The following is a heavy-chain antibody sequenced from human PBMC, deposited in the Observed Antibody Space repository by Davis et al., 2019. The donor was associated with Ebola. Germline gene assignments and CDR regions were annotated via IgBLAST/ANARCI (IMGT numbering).Heavy chain of an antibody. CDR1: GFTFSSYG. V-gene: IGHV3-30*18. Sequence: GESLKISCAASGFTFSSYGMHWVRQAPGKGLEWVAVISYDGSNKYYADSVKGRFTISRDNSKNTLYLQMNSLRAEDTAVYYCAKRKGWFGELSPLDYWGQGTLVTVSS. CDR2: ISYDGSNK. D-gene: IGHD3-10*01. CDR3: AKRKGWFGELSPLDY. J-gene: IGHJ4*02.